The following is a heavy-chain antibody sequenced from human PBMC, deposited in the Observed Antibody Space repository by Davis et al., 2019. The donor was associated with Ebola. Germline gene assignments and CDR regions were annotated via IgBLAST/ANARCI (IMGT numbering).Heavy chain of an antibody. V-gene: IGHV3-23*01. CDR1: GFTFSSYA. CDR2: ISGSGGST. Sequence: GESLKTSCAASGFTFSSYAMSWVRQAPGKGLEWVSAISGSGGSTYYADSVKGRFTISRDNAKNSLYLQMNSLRAEDTAVYYCARSRIAITKIVVGTEFDYWGQGTLVTVSS. J-gene: IGHJ4*02. D-gene: IGHD3-22*01. CDR3: ARSRIAITKIVVGTEFDY.